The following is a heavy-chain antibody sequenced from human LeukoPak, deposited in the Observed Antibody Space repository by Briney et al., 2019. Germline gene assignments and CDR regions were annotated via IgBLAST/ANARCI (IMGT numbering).Heavy chain of an antibody. Sequence: SVKVSCKASGYTFTGYYMHWVRQAPGQGLEWMGGIIPIFGTANYAQKFQGRVTITTDESTSTAYMELSSLRSEDTAVYYCARDNGWGTTIIYFDYWGQGTLVTVSS. CDR3: ARDNGWGTTIIYFDY. CDR2: IIPIFGTA. CDR1: GYTFTGYY. D-gene: IGHD3-10*01. V-gene: IGHV1-69*05. J-gene: IGHJ4*02.